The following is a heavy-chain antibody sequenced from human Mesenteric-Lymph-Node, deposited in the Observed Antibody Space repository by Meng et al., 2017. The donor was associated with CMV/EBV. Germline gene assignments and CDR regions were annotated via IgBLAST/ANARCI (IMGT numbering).Heavy chain of an antibody. J-gene: IGHJ3*02. Sequence: GESLKISCAVSGFTVSSNYMSWVRQAPGKGLEWVSVIYSGGSTYYADSVKGRFTISRDNSKNTLYLQMNSLRAEDTAVYYCARDSDVEMATINAFDIWGQGTMVTVSS. CDR2: IYSGGST. CDR1: GFTVSSNY. CDR3: ARDSDVEMATINAFDI. V-gene: IGHV3-66*02. D-gene: IGHD5-24*01.